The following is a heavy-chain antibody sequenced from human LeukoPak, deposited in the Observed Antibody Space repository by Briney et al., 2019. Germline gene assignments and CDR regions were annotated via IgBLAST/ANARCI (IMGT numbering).Heavy chain of an antibody. CDR2: IYYSGST. CDR1: GGSTSSYY. V-gene: IGHV4-59*01. Sequence: SETLSLTCTVSGGSTSSYYWSWIRQPPGKGLEWIGYIYYSGSTNYNPSLKSRVTISIDTSKNQFSLKLSSVTAADTAVYYCAREAYCGGDCYSGFDSWGQGTLVTVSS. CDR3: AREAYCGGDCYSGFDS. J-gene: IGHJ4*02. D-gene: IGHD2-21*02.